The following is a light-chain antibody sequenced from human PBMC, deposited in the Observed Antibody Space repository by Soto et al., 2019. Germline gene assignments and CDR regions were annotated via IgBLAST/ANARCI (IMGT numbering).Light chain of an antibody. CDR3: QQYDSYTPWT. CDR2: LAS. Sequence: DIQITQSPSSLSASVGDRVMITCRTSQSISNYLNWYQQNPGKAPKLLIYLASTLQSVVPSRFSGSGSGTDFTLTISSLQPEDFATYYCQQYDSYTPWTFGQGTKVDIK. CDR1: QSISNY. V-gene: IGKV1-39*01. J-gene: IGKJ1*01.